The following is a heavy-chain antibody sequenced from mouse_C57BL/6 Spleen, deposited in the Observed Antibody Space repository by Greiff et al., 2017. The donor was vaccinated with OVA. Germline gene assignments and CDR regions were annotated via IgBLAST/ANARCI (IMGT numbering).Heavy chain of an antibody. CDR1: GFSLTSYG. CDR3: ARKGYGSSPYAMDY. CDR2: IWSGGST. V-gene: IGHV2-2*01. D-gene: IGHD1-1*01. Sequence: VKLMESGPGLVQPSQSLSITCTVSGFSLTSYGVHWVRQSPGKGLEWLGVIWSGGSTDYNAAFISRLSISKDNSKSQVFFKMNSLQADDTAIYYCARKGYGSSPYAMDYWGQGTSVTVSS. J-gene: IGHJ4*01.